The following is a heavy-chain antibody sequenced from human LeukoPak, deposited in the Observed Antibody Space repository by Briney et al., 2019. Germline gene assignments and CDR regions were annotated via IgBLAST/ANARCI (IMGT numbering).Heavy chain of an antibody. D-gene: IGHD3-10*02. Sequence: ASVKVSCKASGYTFTSYDINWVRQATGQGLEWMGWMNPNSGNTGYAQKFQGRVTMTRNTPISTAYMELSSLRSEDTAVYYCARRTLTTFGIVLTYDAFDIWGQGTMVTVSS. CDR1: GYTFTSYD. CDR2: MNPNSGNT. J-gene: IGHJ3*02. V-gene: IGHV1-8*01. CDR3: ARRTLTTFGIVLTYDAFDI.